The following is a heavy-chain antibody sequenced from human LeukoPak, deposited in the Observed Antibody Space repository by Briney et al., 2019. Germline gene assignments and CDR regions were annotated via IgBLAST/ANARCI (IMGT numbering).Heavy chain of an antibody. D-gene: IGHD3-10*01. CDR2: ISYDGSNK. Sequence: PGRSLRLSCAASGSTFSSYAMHWVRQAPGKGLEWVAVISYDGSNKYYADSVKGRFTISRDNSKNTLYLQMNSLRAEDTAVYYCARDLLTETRLLWFGELKYGMDVWGKGTTVTVSS. V-gene: IGHV3-30*04. CDR3: ARDLLTETRLLWFGELKYGMDV. CDR1: GSTFSSYA. J-gene: IGHJ6*04.